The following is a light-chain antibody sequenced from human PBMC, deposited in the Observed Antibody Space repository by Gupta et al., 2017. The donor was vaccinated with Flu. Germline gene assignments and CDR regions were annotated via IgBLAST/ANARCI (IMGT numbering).Light chain of an antibody. Sequence: KVTISCSGSSSDIGNNFVSWYQQFPGTAPKLLIYDNNKRPSGIPDRFSDSKSGTSATLVITGLQTGDEADYYCATWDGSRSGVLFGGGTKLTVL. CDR3: ATWDGSRSGVL. CDR1: SSDIGNNF. V-gene: IGLV1-51*01. J-gene: IGLJ2*01. CDR2: DNN.